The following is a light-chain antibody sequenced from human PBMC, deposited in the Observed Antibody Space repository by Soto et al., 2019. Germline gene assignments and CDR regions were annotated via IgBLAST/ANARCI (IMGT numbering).Light chain of an antibody. Sequence: DIQMTQSPSTLSASVGDRVSISCRASLSIIVWLAWYQQKAGKAPNLLIYKASRLDSGVPSGFSGSGSESGCTLTFSGLQPVDFATYFCQQYNKYSPMFGQGTKVEVK. V-gene: IGKV1-5*03. CDR1: LSIIVW. CDR3: QQYNKYSPM. CDR2: KAS. J-gene: IGKJ1*01.